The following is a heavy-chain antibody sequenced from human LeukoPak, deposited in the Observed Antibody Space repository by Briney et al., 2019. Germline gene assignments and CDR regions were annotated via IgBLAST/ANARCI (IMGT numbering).Heavy chain of an antibody. CDR3: ARAGVDYYDSSGYPIYYFDP. CDR1: GDSVSSNSAA. D-gene: IGHD3-22*01. Sequence: SQTLSLTCAISGDSVSSNSAAWNWIGQSPSRGLEWLGRTYYKSKWYNDYAVSVKSRITINPDTSKNQFSLQLNSVTPEDTAVYYYARAGVDYYDSSGYPIYYFDPWGQGTLVTVSS. J-gene: IGHJ5*02. V-gene: IGHV6-1*01. CDR2: TYYKSKWYN.